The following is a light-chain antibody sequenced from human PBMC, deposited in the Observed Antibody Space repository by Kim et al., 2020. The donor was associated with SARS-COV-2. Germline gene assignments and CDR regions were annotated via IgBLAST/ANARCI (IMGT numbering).Light chain of an antibody. J-gene: IGKJ4*01. V-gene: IGKV3D-15*01. CDR1: QSVSQN. CDR3: QQYENWLT. CDR2: RAS. Sequence: EIVLTQSPATLSLSPGERATLSCRASQSVSQNLAWYQQKPGQAPRLLIYRASTRATGIPVRFIGSGSGTAFTLTITSLQSDDSAVYYCQQYENWLTFGGGTKVDIK.